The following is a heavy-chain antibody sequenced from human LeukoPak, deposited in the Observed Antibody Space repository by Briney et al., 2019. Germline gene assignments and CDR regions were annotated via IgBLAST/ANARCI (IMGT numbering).Heavy chain of an antibody. CDR3: AKRRGLELTYYYHMDV. D-gene: IGHD1-7*01. CDR2: SNNGGDK. Sequence: SNNGGDKYYADSVKGRFTISRDNSKNTLYLQMNSLRADDTAVYYCAKRRGLELTYYYHMDVWGKGTTVTVSS. V-gene: IGHV3-23*01. J-gene: IGHJ6*03.